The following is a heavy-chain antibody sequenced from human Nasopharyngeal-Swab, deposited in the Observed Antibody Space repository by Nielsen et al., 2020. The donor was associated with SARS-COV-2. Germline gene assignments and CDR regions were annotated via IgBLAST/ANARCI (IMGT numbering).Heavy chain of an antibody. CDR3: ARVGARFLESFGAFDI. J-gene: IGHJ3*02. D-gene: IGHD3-3*01. CDR2: IGVYTGNA. Sequence: WVRQAPGQGLEWMGWIGVYTGNANYAPKFQGRVTMTTDTSTSTAYMELRSLRSDDTAVYYCARVGARFLESFGAFDIWGQGTMVTVSS. V-gene: IGHV1-18*01.